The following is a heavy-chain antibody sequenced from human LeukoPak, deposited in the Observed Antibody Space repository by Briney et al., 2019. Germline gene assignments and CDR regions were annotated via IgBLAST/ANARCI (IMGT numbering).Heavy chain of an antibody. Sequence: SETLSLTCTVSGGSISSSSYYWGWIRQHPGKGLEWIGYIYYSGSTYYNPSLKSRVTISVGTSKNQFSLKLSSVTAADTAVYYCGGGSTAAGVWGQGTTVTVSS. J-gene: IGHJ6*02. D-gene: IGHD2-2*01. CDR1: GGSISSSSYY. CDR2: IYYSGST. CDR3: GGGSTAAGV. V-gene: IGHV4-31*03.